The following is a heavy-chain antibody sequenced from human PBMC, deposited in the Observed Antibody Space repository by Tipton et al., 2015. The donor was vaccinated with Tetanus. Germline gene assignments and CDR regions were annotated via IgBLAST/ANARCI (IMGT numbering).Heavy chain of an antibody. Sequence: TLSLTCTVSGGSVRSGDYDWNWIRQPPGKGLEWIGYVHYSGRTNKSPSLKSRVTLSIDKSKNQFSLRLTSVTAADTAVYYCARANNDYPKKGPFDYWGRGTQVTVSS. J-gene: IGHJ4*02. CDR3: ARANNDYPKKGPFDY. CDR1: GGSVRSGDYD. V-gene: IGHV4-61*08. CDR2: VHYSGRT. D-gene: IGHD5-12*01.